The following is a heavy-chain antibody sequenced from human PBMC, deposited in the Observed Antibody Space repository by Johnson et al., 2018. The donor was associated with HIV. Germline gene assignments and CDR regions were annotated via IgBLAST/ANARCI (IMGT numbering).Heavy chain of an antibody. CDR3: AKTLGFGTEDTFDL. J-gene: IGHJ3*01. CDR1: GFTFNDYA. D-gene: IGHD3-10*01. CDR2: VNSGGTT. Sequence: QVQLVESGGGVVRPGGSLRLSCAASGFTFNDYAMHWVRQAPGKGLEWVSVVNSGGTTYYAGSVRGRFTVSRDNSKNTLYLQMNSLRAEDTAVYYCAKTLGFGTEDTFDLWGQGTMVTVSS. V-gene: IGHV3-NL1*01.